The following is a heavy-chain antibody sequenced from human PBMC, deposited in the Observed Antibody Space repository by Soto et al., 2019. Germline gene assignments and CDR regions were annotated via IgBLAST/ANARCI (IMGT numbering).Heavy chain of an antibody. D-gene: IGHD6-13*01. Sequence: VQLLESGGGLVQPGGSLRLSCAASGFTFSNYAMSWVRQAPGKALEWVSSINIGGGNTNYADSVKGRFTISRDNARNTLFLQMDALRAEDTDVDYFTRSGSSPYYYGMDVWGQGTTGSVSS. CDR1: GFTFSNYA. J-gene: IGHJ6*02. CDR2: INIGGGNT. V-gene: IGHV3-23*01. CDR3: TRSGSSPYYYGMDV.